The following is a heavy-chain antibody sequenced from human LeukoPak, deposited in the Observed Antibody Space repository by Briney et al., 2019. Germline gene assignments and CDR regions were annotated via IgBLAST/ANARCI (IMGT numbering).Heavy chain of an antibody. Sequence: SETLSLTCAVYGGSFSGYYWSWIRQPPGKGLEWIGEINHSGNTNSNPSLKSRVTMSVDTSKNQFSLKLSSLTAADTAMYYCARREPHGDYGGKVRYYYYMDVWGKGTTITISS. CDR3: ARREPHGDYGGKVRYYYYMDV. CDR1: GGSFSGYY. CDR2: INHSGNT. V-gene: IGHV4-34*01. D-gene: IGHD4-23*01. J-gene: IGHJ6*03.